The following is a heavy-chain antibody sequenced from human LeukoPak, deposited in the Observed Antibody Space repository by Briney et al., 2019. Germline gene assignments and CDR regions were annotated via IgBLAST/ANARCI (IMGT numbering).Heavy chain of an antibody. Sequence: SETLSLTCAVYDGSFSGHHWSWIRQPPGKGLEWIGGINHGGSTSYNPSLKSRVTISVDTSKNQFSLKLTSVTAADTAVYYCARRPDGFDIWGQGTMVTVSS. V-gene: IGHV4-34*01. CDR3: ARRPDGFDI. CDR2: INHGGST. CDR1: DGSFSGHH. J-gene: IGHJ3*02.